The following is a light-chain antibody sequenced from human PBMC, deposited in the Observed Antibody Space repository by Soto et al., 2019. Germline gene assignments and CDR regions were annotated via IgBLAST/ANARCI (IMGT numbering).Light chain of an antibody. CDR2: GAS. V-gene: IGKV3-20*01. CDR1: QSVSNY. J-gene: IGKJ1*01. Sequence: ILLTQSPATLSLSPGERATLSCRASQSVSNYLAWYQQKPGQAPRLLIYGASSRATGIPDRFSGSGSGTDFTLTISRLEPEDFAVYYCQQYSRSPRTFGQGTKVDIK. CDR3: QQYSRSPRT.